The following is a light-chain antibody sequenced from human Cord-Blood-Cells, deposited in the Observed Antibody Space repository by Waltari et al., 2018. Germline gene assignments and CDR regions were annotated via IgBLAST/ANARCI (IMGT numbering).Light chain of an antibody. Sequence: NFMLTQPHSVSESPGKTVTISCTRSSGSIASNYVQWYQQRPGSSPTTVIYEDNQRPSCVPDRCSGSIDSSSNSASLTISGLKTEDEADYYCQSYDSSNHGVFGGGTKLTVL. CDR3: QSYDSSNHGV. J-gene: IGLJ3*02. CDR1: SGSIASNY. V-gene: IGLV6-57*01. CDR2: EDN.